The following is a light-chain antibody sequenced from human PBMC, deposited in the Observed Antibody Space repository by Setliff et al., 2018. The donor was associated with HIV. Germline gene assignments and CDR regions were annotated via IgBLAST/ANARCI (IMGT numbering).Light chain of an antibody. Sequence: QSVLTQPAAVSGSPGQSITISCTGSSSNIGNYNLVSWYQQVPGKAPRLMIFEDNKRPSGVSDRFSGSKSGYTASLTISGLLAGDEADYYCCSYAGRNTFHMIFGGGTKVTVL. J-gene: IGLJ2*01. V-gene: IGLV2-23*02. CDR3: CSYAGRNTFHMI. CDR2: EDN. CDR1: SSNIGNYNL.